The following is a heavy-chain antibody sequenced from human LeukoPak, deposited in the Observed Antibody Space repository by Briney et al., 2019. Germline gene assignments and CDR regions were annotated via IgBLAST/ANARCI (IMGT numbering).Heavy chain of an antibody. CDR1: GYTFTSYY. CDR2: INPSGGST. D-gene: IGHD3-10*01. Sequence: GASVKVSCKASGYTFTSYYMHWVRQAPGQGLEWMGIINPSGGSTSYAQKFQGRVTMTRDTSTSTVYMELSSLRSEDTAVYYCARDFGKYYLHKGCSFDIWGQGTMVTVSS. J-gene: IGHJ3*02. V-gene: IGHV1-46*01. CDR3: ARDFGKYYLHKGCSFDI.